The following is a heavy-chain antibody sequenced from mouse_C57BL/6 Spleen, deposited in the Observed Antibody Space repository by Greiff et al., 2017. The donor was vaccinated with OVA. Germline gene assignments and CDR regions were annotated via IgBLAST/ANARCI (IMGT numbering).Heavy chain of an antibody. CDR2: IRSKSNNYAT. Sequence: EAGGGLVQPKGSLKLSCAASGFSFNTYAMNWVRQAPGKGLEWVARIRSKSNNYATYYADSVKDRFTISRDDSESMLYLQMNNLKTEDTAMYYCVRQRAAWYVDYWGQGTTLTVSS. D-gene: IGHD3-3*01. J-gene: IGHJ2*01. CDR3: VRQRAAWYVDY. V-gene: IGHV10-1*01. CDR1: GFSFNTYA.